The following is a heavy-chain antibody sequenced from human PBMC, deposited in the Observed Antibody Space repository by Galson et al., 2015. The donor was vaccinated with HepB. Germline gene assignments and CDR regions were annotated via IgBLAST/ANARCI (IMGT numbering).Heavy chain of an antibody. CDR1: GYTFTSYS. CDR3: ARSGFREGNWLGP. V-gene: IGHV1-18*01. Sequence: SVKVSCKASGYTFTSYSITWVRQAPGQGLEWMGWLSSYNGNTYYAQKLQGRVTMTTDTSTSTAYMELRSLRSDDTAVYYCARSGFREGNWLGPWGQGTLVTVSS. D-gene: IGHD3-10*01. CDR2: LSSYNGNT. J-gene: IGHJ5*02.